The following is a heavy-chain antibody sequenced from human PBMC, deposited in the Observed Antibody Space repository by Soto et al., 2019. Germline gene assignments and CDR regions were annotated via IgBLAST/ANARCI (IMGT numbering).Heavy chain of an antibody. V-gene: IGHV4-31*03. J-gene: IGHJ4*02. Sequence: SETLSLTCTVSGGSISRGGFYWSWIRQHPGKGLEWMGYIYYSGSTYYNPSLKSRVTISVDTSKNQFSLKLSSVTAADTAVYYCAREAVATTSRAYYFDYWGQGTLVTVSS. CDR2: IYYSGST. CDR1: GGSISRGGFY. D-gene: IGHD5-12*01. CDR3: AREAVATTSRAYYFDY.